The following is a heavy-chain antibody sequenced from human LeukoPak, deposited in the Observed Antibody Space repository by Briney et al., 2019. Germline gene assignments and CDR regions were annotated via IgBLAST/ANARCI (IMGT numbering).Heavy chain of an antibody. V-gene: IGHV3-21*01. J-gene: IGHJ4*02. D-gene: IGHD1-26*01. CDR3: ARGLWELTYYFDY. CDR1: GFTFSSYS. CDR2: ISSSSSYI. Sequence: GGSLRLSCAASGFTFSSYSMTWVRQAPGKGLEWVSSISSSSSYIYYADSVKGRFTISRDNAKNSLYLQMSSLRAEDTAVYYCARGLWELTYYFDYWGQGTLVTVSS.